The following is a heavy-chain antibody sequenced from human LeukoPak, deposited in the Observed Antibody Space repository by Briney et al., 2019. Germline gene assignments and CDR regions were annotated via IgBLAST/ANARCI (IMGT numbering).Heavy chain of an antibody. J-gene: IGHJ4*02. Sequence: ASVKVSCKASGDTFTSFGITSGRQAPGQGLEWMGWISAYNGNTNYAQKLQGRVTMTTDTSTSTAYMELRSLRSDDTAVYYCVMSMTIFPVVGSAGGYWGQGTLVTVSS. CDR3: VMSMTIFPVVGSAGGY. V-gene: IGHV1-18*01. D-gene: IGHD3-3*01. CDR1: GDTFTSFG. CDR2: ISAYNGNT.